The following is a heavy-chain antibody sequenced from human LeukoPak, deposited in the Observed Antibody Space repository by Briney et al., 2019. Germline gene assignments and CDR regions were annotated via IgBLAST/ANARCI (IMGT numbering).Heavy chain of an antibody. CDR1: GGSISSGGYY. D-gene: IGHD3-10*01. CDR2: IYYSGST. Sequence: SETLSLTCTVSGGSISSGGYYWSWIRQHPGKGLEWIGYIYYSGSTYYNPSLKSRVAISVDTSKNQFSLKLSSVTAADTAVYYCARGFDGSGSYPFDYWGQGTLVTVSS. CDR3: ARGFDGSGSYPFDY. J-gene: IGHJ4*02. V-gene: IGHV4-31*03.